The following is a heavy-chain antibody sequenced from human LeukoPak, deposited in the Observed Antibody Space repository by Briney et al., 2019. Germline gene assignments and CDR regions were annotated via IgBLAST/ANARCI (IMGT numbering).Heavy chain of an antibody. J-gene: IGHJ4*02. CDR2: VSKSGGST. V-gene: IGHV3-23*01. CDR3: ARGASIPDY. CDR1: AFSFSSYA. Sequence: GGSLRLSCVASAFSFSSYAMSWVRRAPGKGLEWVSSVSKSGGSTFYADSVKGRFTISRDDSNNTLYLQMNSLRVEDTAIYYCARGASIPDYWGQGTLVTVSS. D-gene: IGHD2-21*01.